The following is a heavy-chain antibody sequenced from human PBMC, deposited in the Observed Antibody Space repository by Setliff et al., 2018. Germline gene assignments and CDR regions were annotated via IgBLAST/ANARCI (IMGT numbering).Heavy chain of an antibody. CDR3: IVAGNYFDY. D-gene: IGHD5-12*01. V-gene: IGHV3-7*03. J-gene: IGHJ4*02. CDR1: GFTFSSYW. Sequence: PGGSLRLSCAASGFTFSSYWMNWVRQAPGKGLEWVANIKQDGSVKNYVDSVKGRFSISRDNSKNTLYLQMNSLRAEDTAVYYCIVAGNYFDYWGQGTLVTVSS. CDR2: IKQDGSVK.